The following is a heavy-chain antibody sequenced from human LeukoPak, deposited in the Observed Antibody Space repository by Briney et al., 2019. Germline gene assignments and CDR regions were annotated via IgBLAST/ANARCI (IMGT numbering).Heavy chain of an antibody. CDR1: GGTFSSYA. D-gene: IGHD5-18*01. CDR3: ARDQLDTAMVTSRGSNNWFDP. CDR2: IIPIFCIA. Sequence: SVKVSCKASGGTFSSYAISWVRQAPGQGLEWMGRIIPIFCIANYAQKFQGRVTITADKSTSTAYMELSSLRSEDTAVYYCARDQLDTAMVTSRGSNNWFDPWGQGTLVTVSS. J-gene: IGHJ5*02. V-gene: IGHV1-69*04.